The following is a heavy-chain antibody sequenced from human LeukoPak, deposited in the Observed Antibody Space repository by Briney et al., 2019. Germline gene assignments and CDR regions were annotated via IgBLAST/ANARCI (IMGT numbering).Heavy chain of an antibody. D-gene: IGHD3-22*01. CDR2: ISGSGGST. Sequence: GGSLRLSCAASGFTFSSYAMNWVRQAPGKGLEWVSVISGSGGSTYYAGSVRGRFTISRDNSKNTLDLQMNSLRAEDMAVYYCAKHSYYDSSSYYSHFDYWGQGTLVTVSS. CDR1: GFTFSSYA. J-gene: IGHJ4*02. CDR3: AKHSYYDSSSYYSHFDY. V-gene: IGHV3-23*01.